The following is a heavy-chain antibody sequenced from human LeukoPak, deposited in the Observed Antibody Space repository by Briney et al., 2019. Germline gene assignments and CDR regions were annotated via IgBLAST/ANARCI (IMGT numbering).Heavy chain of an antibody. V-gene: IGHV3-7*01. CDR2: INEIGSEG. J-gene: IGHJ1*01. Sequence: PGGSLRLSCAASGFTFSSYRMSWVRQAPGKGLEWVANINEIGSEGYYVDSVKGRFTISRDNGKNSLYLQMNSLRADDTAVYYCAGSQHGTRDFQEWGQGTLVTVSS. CDR3: AGSQHGTRDFQE. D-gene: IGHD6-13*01. CDR1: GFTFSSYR.